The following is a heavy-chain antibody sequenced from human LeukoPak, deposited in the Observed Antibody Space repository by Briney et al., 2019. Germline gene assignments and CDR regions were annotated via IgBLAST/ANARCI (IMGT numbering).Heavy chain of an antibody. D-gene: IGHD5-18*01. Sequence: GGSLRLSCAASGFTVSSNYMSWVRQAPGKGLEWVSAISGSGGSTYYADSVKGRFTISRDNSKNTLYLQMNSLRAEDTAVYYCAKERYSYGHNWFDPWGQGTLVTVSS. J-gene: IGHJ5*02. CDR3: AKERYSYGHNWFDP. CDR1: GFTVSSNY. CDR2: ISGSGGST. V-gene: IGHV3-23*01.